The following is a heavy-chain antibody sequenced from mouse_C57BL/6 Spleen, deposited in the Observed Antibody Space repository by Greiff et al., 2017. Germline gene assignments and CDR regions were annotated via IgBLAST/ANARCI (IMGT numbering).Heavy chain of an antibody. CDR3: ARDGYYSNYGYAMDY. CDR2: IDPSDSYT. J-gene: IGHJ4*01. D-gene: IGHD2-5*01. Sequence: QVQLQQPGAELVMPGASVKLSCKASGYTFTSYWMHWVKQRPGQGLEWIGEIDPSDSYTNYNQKFKGKSTLSVDKSSSTAYMQLSSLTSEDSAVYYCARDGYYSNYGYAMDYWGQGTSVTVSS. V-gene: IGHV1-69*01. CDR1: GYTFTSYW.